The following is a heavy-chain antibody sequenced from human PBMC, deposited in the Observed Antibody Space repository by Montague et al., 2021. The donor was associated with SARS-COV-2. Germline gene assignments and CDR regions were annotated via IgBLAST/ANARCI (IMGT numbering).Heavy chain of an antibody. CDR3: ARHSGRDTIFGVVIIFDAFDI. CDR2: IYYRGST. V-gene: IGHV4-39*01. Sequence: SETLSLTCTVSGGSISSSNYYWGWIRQPPGKGLEWIGGIYYRGSTYYTPSLKSRVTISVDTSKNQFSLRLSSVTAADTAVYYCARHSGRDTIFGVVIIFDAFDIWGQGTMVTVSS. D-gene: IGHD3-3*01. J-gene: IGHJ3*02. CDR1: GGSISSSNYY.